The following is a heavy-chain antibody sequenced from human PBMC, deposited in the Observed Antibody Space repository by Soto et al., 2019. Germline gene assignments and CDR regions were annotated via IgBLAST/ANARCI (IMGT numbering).Heavy chain of an antibody. CDR2: IYATGTT. Sequence: SSETLSLTCTVSGASIIGFYWSWMRKSAGKGLERIGRIYATGTTDYNPSLKSRVMMPVDTSKKQFSLKLRSVTAADTAVYYCVRDGTKTLRDWFDPWGQGISVTVSS. D-gene: IGHD1-1*01. CDR3: VRDGTKTLRDWFDP. J-gene: IGHJ5*02. V-gene: IGHV4-4*07. CDR1: GASIIGFY.